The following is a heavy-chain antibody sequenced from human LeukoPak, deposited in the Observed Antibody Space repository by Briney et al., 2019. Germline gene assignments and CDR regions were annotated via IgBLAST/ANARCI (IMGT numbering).Heavy chain of an antibody. CDR2: IYYSGST. CDR3: AQTTVTAYDAFDI. V-gene: IGHV4-59*01. CDR1: GGSISSYY. Sequence: SETLSLTCTVSGGSISSYYWSWIRQPPGKGLEWIRYIYYSGSTNYNPTLKSRVTISVDTSKNQFSLKLSSVTAADTAVYYCAQTTVTAYDAFDIWGQGTMVTVSS. D-gene: IGHD4-17*01. J-gene: IGHJ3*02.